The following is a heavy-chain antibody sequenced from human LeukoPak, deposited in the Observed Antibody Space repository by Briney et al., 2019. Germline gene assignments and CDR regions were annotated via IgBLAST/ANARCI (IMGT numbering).Heavy chain of an antibody. J-gene: IGHJ6*02. CDR3: ARDLIAVAGTEDYYYYYGMDV. Sequence: GGSLRLSCAASGFTFSSYSMNWVRQAPGKGLEWVSSISSSSSYIYYADSVKGRFPISRDNAKNSLYLQMNSLRAEDTAVYYCARDLIAVAGTEDYYYYYGMDVWGQGTTVTVSS. D-gene: IGHD6-19*01. V-gene: IGHV3-21*01. CDR1: GFTFSSYS. CDR2: ISSSSSYI.